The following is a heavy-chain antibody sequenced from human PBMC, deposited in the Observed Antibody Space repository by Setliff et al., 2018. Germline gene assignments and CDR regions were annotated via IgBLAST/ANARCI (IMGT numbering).Heavy chain of an antibody. CDR2: INPSGENT. J-gene: IGHJ3*02. V-gene: IGHV1-46*03. CDR3: ARDRYYNSWSGTSITAPHDAFDI. D-gene: IGHD3-3*01. Sequence: MHWVRQAPGQGLEWLGLINPSGENTVYAEEFQDRLSMTRDTSTSTVYMEVSSLRSEDTAVYYCARDRYYNSWSGTSITAPHDAFDIWGQGTMVTVSS.